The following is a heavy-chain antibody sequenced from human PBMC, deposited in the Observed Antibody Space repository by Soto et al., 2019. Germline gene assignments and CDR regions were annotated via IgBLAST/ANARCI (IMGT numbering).Heavy chain of an antibody. J-gene: IGHJ4*02. V-gene: IGHV3-33*01. Sequence: QVQLVESGGGVVQPGRSLRLSCAASGFTFSSYGMHWVRQAPGKGLEWVAVIWYDGSNKYYADSVKGRFTISRDNSKNTLYLQMNSLRAEDTAVYCCARATYYDSSGDSYDYWGQGTLVTVSS. D-gene: IGHD3-22*01. CDR3: ARATYYDSSGDSYDY. CDR2: IWYDGSNK. CDR1: GFTFSSYG.